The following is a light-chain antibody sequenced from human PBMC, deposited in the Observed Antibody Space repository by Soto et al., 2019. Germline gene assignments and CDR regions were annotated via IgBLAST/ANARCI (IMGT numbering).Light chain of an antibody. Sequence: QSALTQPASVSGSPGQSITISCTGTSSDVGDYNYVSWYQQHPGKAPKLLIYEVTNRPSGVSNRFSGSKSGITASLTISGLQAADEADYYCSSYRSSTTYVFGTGTKVTVL. J-gene: IGLJ1*01. CDR1: SSDVGDYNY. CDR3: SSYRSSTTYV. V-gene: IGLV2-14*01. CDR2: EVT.